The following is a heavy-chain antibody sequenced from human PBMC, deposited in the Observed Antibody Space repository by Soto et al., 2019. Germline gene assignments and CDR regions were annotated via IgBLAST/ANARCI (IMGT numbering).Heavy chain of an antibody. Sequence: PGGSLRLSCAASGFTFSSYSMNWVRQAPGKGLEWVSYISSSSSTIYYADSVKGRFTISRDNAKNSLYLQMNSLRDEDTAVYYCARENDDYGDYGSLDYYYGMDVWGQGTTVTVSS. CDR3: ARENDDYGDYGSLDYYYGMDV. J-gene: IGHJ6*02. CDR1: GFTFSSYS. CDR2: ISSSSSTI. D-gene: IGHD4-17*01. V-gene: IGHV3-48*02.